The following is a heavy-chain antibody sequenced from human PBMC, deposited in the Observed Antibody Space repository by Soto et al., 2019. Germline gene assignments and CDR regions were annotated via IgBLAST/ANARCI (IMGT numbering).Heavy chain of an antibody. CDR3: ARAQAPHDYGDYYYYGMDV. CDR1: GYSFTNYW. J-gene: IGHJ6*02. V-gene: IGHV5-51*01. CDR2: IYPGDSDT. Sequence: PGESLKISCQGSGYSFTNYWIGWVRQLPGKGLEWMGIIYPGDSDTTYSPSFQGQVTISADKSISTAYLQWSSLKASDTAMYYCARAQAPHDYGDYYYYGMDVWGQGTTVTVSS. D-gene: IGHD4-17*01.